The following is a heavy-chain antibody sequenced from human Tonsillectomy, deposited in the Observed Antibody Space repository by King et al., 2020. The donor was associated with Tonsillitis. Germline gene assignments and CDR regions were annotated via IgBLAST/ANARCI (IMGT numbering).Heavy chain of an antibody. D-gene: IGHD6-13*01. CDR2: ISTSASTI. CDR1: GFTFSSYE. V-gene: IGHV3-48*03. Sequence: VQLVESGGGLVQPGGSLRLSCAASGFTFSSYEMNWVRQAPGKGRAWVSYISTSASTIYYADSVKGRFTSSRDNAKNSLYLQMSSLRAEDTAVYYCARGQVRAAADYWGQGTLVTVSS. J-gene: IGHJ4*02. CDR3: ARGQVRAAADY.